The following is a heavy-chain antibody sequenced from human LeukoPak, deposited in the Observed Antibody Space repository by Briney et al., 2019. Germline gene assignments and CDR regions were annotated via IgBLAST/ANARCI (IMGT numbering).Heavy chain of an antibody. V-gene: IGHV1-18*01. D-gene: IGHD3-10*01. CDR2: INPYSGDT. CDR1: GYTFTSYG. Sequence: GASVKVSCKASGYTFTSYGISWVRQAPGQGLEWMGWINPYSGDTNYAQKFQGRVTVTRDTSMSTAYMELSGLTSDDTAVYYCARTAFQFGEYFYYMNVWGKGTTVTVSS. J-gene: IGHJ6*03. CDR3: ARTAFQFGEYFYYMNV.